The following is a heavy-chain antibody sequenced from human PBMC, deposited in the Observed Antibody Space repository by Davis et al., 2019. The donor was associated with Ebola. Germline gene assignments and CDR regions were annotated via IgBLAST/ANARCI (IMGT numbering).Heavy chain of an antibody. D-gene: IGHD6-19*01. V-gene: IGHV1-8*01. CDR3: AREAIAVAEFSWFDP. CDR1: GYTFTSYD. Sequence: ASVKVSCKASGYTFTSYDINWVRQATGQGLEWMGWMNPNSGNTGYAQKLQGRVTMTTDTSTSTAYMELRSLRSDDTAVYYCAREAIAVAEFSWFDPWGQGTLVTVSS. J-gene: IGHJ5*02. CDR2: MNPNSGNT.